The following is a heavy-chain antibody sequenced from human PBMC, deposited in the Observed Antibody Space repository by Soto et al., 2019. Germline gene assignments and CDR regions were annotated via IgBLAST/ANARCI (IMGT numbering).Heavy chain of an antibody. CDR3: AREVSKYSGYDFDY. D-gene: IGHD5-12*01. J-gene: IGHJ4*02. CDR1: GFTFSSYS. Sequence: EVQLVESGGGLVKPGGSLRLSCAASGFTFSSYSMNWVRQAPGKGLEWVSSISSSSSYIYYADSVKGRFTISRDNAKNSLYLQMNSLRAEVTAVYYCAREVSKYSGYDFDYWGQGTLVTVSS. CDR2: ISSSSSYI. V-gene: IGHV3-21*01.